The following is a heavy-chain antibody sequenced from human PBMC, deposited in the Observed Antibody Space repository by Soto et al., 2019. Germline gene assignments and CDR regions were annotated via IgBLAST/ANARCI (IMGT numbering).Heavy chain of an antibody. CDR2: ISGSGGST. CDR1: GFTFSSYA. D-gene: IGHD6-13*01. CDR3: EQGPSSWAFDY. Sequence: RGSLRLSCAASGFTFSSYAMSWVRQAPGKGLEWVSAISGSGGSTYYADSVKGRFTISRDNSKNTLYLQMNSLRAEDTAVYYCEQGPSSWAFDYCGQGPLVTVYS. J-gene: IGHJ4*02. V-gene: IGHV3-23*01.